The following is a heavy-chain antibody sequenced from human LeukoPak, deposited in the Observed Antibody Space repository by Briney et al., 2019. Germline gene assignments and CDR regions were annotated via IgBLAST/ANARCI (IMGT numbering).Heavy chain of an antibody. CDR2: IYYSGST. J-gene: IGHJ4*02. CDR1: GGSISSYY. CDR3: ARDRGGYTYSHDY. V-gene: IGHV4-4*07. D-gene: IGHD5-18*01. Sequence: SETLSLTCTVSGGSISSYYWSWIRQPAGKGLEWIGSIYYSGSTYYNPSLKSRVTISVDTSKNQFSLKLSSVTAADTAVYYCARDRGGYTYSHDYWGQGTLVTVSS.